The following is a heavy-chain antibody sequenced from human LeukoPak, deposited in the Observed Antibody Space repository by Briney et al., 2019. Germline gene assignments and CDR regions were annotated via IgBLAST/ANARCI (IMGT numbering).Heavy chain of an antibody. CDR1: GGSISSYY. Sequence: SETLSLTCTVSGGSISSYYWSWIRQPAGKGLEWIGRIYTSGSTNYNPSLKSRVTMSVDTSKNQFSLKLSSVTAADTAVYYCARDGDTAMILFAFDMWGQGTMVTVSS. CDR3: ARDGDTAMILFAFDM. V-gene: IGHV4-4*07. J-gene: IGHJ3*02. D-gene: IGHD5-18*01. CDR2: IYTSGST.